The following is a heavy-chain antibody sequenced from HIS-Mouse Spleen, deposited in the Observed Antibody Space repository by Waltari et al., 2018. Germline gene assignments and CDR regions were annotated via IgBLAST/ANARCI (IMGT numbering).Heavy chain of an antibody. D-gene: IGHD2-8*01. CDR2: IWYDGSNK. Sequence: QVQLVASGGGVVQPGRSLSLSCAAAGFPFSTYGMHWVRQAPGKGLEWVAVIWYDGSNKYYADSVKGRFTISRDNSKNTLYLQMNSLRAEDTAVYYCAKGGLMVYAIGDYWGQGTLVTVSS. J-gene: IGHJ4*02. V-gene: IGHV3-33*06. CDR3: AKGGLMVYAIGDY. CDR1: GFPFSTYG.